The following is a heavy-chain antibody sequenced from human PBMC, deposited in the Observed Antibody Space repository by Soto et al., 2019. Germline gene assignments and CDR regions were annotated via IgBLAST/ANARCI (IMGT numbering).Heavy chain of an antibody. J-gene: IGHJ4*02. V-gene: IGHV3-23*05. D-gene: IGHD6-13*01. Sequence: GGSLRLSCSASGFTLSSYTMSWVRLTPGKGLQWVSTIFTGGTSTVYADPVRGRFSISRDNSKNTLYLQMNNLRVDDTALYFCAIRMYSTRWYYLDYWGQGTLVTVSS. CDR1: GFTLSSYT. CDR2: IFTGGTST. CDR3: AIRMYSTRWYYLDY.